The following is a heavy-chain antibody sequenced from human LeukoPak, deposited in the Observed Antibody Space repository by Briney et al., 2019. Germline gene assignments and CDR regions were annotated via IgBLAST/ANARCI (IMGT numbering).Heavy chain of an antibody. CDR1: GYTFTSYD. J-gene: IGHJ6*03. CDR2: MNPNSGNT. CDR3: ARSSGGSCYSIHCYYYYYMDV. D-gene: IGHD2-15*01. Sequence: ASVKVSRKASGYTFTSYDINWVRQATGQGLEWMGWMNPNSGNTDYAQKFQGRVTMTRNTSITTAYMELSSLTSEDTAVYYCARSSGGSCYSIHCYYYYYMDVWGKGTTVTISS. V-gene: IGHV1-8*01.